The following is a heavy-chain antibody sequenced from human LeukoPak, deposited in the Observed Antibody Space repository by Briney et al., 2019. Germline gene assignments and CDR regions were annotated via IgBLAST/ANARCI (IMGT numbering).Heavy chain of an antibody. V-gene: IGHV4-34*01. CDR3: ATGRSNVVAAARRNWFDP. CDR1: GGSFSGYY. Sequence: SETLSLTCAVYGGSFSGYYWSWIRQPPGKGLEWIGEINHSGSTNYNPSLKSRVTISVDTSKNQFSLKLSSVTAADTAVYYCATGRSNVVAAARRNWFDPWGQGTLVTVSS. J-gene: IGHJ5*02. D-gene: IGHD2-15*01. CDR2: INHSGST.